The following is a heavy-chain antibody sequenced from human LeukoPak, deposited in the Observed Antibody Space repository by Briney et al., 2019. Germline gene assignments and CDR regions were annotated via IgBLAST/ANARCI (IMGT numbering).Heavy chain of an antibody. CDR3: ARLGELLAEYYYYYYMDV. J-gene: IGHJ6*03. D-gene: IGHD3-10*01. V-gene: IGHV1-2*02. CDR2: INPNSGGT. CDR1: GYTFTGYY. Sequence: ASVKVSCKASGYTFTGYYMHWVRQAPGQGLEWMGWINPNSGGTNYAQKFQGRVTMTRDTSISTVYMELSRLRSDDTAVYYCARLGELLAEYYYYYYMDVWGKGTTVTVSS.